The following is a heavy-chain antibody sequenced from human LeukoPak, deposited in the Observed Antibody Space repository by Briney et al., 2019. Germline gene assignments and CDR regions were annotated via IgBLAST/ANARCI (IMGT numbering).Heavy chain of an antibody. D-gene: IGHD3-22*01. J-gene: IGHJ4*02. CDR1: GFTFSSYG. V-gene: IGHV3-30*18. CDR2: ISYDGSNK. Sequence: GGSLRLSCAASGFTFSSYGMHWVRQAPGKGLEWVAVISYDGSNKYYADSVKGRFTISRDNSKNTLYLQMNSLRAEDTAVYYCAKDVTYYDSSGVIFDYWGQGTLVTVSS. CDR3: AKDVTYYDSSGVIFDY.